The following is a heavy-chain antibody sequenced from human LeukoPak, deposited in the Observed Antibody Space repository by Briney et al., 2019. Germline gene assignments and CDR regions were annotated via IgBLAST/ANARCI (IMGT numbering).Heavy chain of an antibody. CDR1: GGSISSSSYY. Sequence: SETLSLTCTVSGGSISSSSYYWGWIRQPPVKGLEWIGSIYYSGSTYYNPSLKSRVTISVDTSKNQFSLKLSSVTAADTAVYYCARTFIVVVVADAFDIWGQGTMVTVSS. V-gene: IGHV4-39*01. D-gene: IGHD2-15*01. CDR2: IYYSGST. CDR3: ARTFIVVVVADAFDI. J-gene: IGHJ3*02.